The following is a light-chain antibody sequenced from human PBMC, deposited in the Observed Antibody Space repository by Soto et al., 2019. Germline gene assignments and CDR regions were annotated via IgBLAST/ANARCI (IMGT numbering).Light chain of an antibody. Sequence: DIQMTQSPSSLSASVGDRVTITCRASQSISSYLNWYQQKPGKAPKLLIYAASSLQSGVPSRFSGSGSGTDFTLTISSLQPEDFGVYYCQQYETWPRTFGQGTKVAIQ. CDR1: QSISSY. V-gene: IGKV1-39*01. CDR3: QQYETWPRT. CDR2: AAS. J-gene: IGKJ2*01.